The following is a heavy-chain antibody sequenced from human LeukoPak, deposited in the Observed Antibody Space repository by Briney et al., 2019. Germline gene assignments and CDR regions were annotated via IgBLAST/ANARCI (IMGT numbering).Heavy chain of an antibody. CDR2: IYLGDSAT. V-gene: IGHV5-51*01. D-gene: IGHD6-19*01. Sequence: GESLKISCKGSGFNFSNNWIGWVRQMSGKGLEWMGIIYLGDSATRYSPSFQGQVTISADKSITTAYLQWSSLKASDTATYYCARHPSYTSGWPLDYWGQGTQVIVSS. CDR1: GFNFSNNW. CDR3: ARHPSYTSGWPLDY. J-gene: IGHJ4*02.